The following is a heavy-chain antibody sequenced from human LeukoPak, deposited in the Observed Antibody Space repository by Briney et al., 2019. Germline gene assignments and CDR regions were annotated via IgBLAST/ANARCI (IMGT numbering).Heavy chain of an antibody. Sequence: GGSLRLSCEASGLTFSSHAMSWVRQSPGRGLEWVAVISFDGNAQYYAESVKGRVTVSRDQSKNTVYLQMHSLTAGDTAVYYWEKNKKINTMRADALDAGGGGTRVPVSS. D-gene: IGHD2/OR15-2a*01. CDR3: EKNKKINTMRADALDA. V-gene: IGHV3-30*04. CDR1: GLTFSSHA. CDR2: ISFDGNAQ. J-gene: IGHJ3*01.